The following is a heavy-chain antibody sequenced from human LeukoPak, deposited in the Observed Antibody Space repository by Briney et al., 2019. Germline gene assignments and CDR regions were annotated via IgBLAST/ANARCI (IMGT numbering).Heavy chain of an antibody. CDR2: IIPILGIA. D-gene: IGHD2-15*01. J-gene: IGHJ3*02. Sequence: ASVKISCKASGGTFSSYAISWVRQAPGQGLEWMGWIIPILGIANYAQKFQGRVTITADKSTSTAYMELSSLRSEDTAVYYCARHEDIVVVRGFDIWGQGTMVTVSS. V-gene: IGHV1-69*10. CDR1: GGTFSSYA. CDR3: ARHEDIVVVRGFDI.